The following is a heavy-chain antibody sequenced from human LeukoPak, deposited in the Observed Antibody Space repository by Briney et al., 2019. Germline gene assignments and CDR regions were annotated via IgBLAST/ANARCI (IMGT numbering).Heavy chain of an antibody. D-gene: IGHD2-2*02. CDR2: INPNSGGT. V-gene: IGHV1-2*02. Sequence: AASVKVSCKASGYTFTGYYMHWVRQAPGQGLEWMGWINPNSGGTNYAQKFQGRVTMTRDTSISTAYMELSRLRSDDTAVYYCAREEAYCTSSSCHIDYWGQGTLVTVSS. CDR1: GYTFTGYY. J-gene: IGHJ4*02. CDR3: AREEAYCTSSSCHIDY.